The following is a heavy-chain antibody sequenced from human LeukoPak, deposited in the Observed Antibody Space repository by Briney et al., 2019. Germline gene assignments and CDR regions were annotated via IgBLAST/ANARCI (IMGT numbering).Heavy chain of an antibody. CDR3: ARGDAFSGDH. Sequence: PGGSLRLSCAASGFTVSSHYMSWVRQAPGRGLEWVANIHPEGNEKYHVESVKGRFTISRDNTKNLLFLQMNGLRVEDTAVYYCARGDAFSGDHWGQGTLVTVSS. CDR2: IHPEGNEK. V-gene: IGHV3-7*04. J-gene: IGHJ4*02. CDR1: GFTVSSHY.